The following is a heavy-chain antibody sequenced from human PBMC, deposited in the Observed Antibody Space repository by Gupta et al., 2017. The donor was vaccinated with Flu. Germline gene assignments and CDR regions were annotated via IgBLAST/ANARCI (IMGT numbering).Heavy chain of an antibody. V-gene: IGHV4-34*01. Sequence: QVQLQQWGAGLLKPSETLSLTCAVYNASVSGSYWSWIRQPPGKGPEWIGEIDHSGGTNYHPSLKSRVTMSVDTSKNQFSLNLYSVTAADTAIYYCTRLGGFTVGYNWFDPWGQGTLVTVSS. J-gene: IGHJ5*02. CDR2: IDHSGGT. CDR3: TRLGGFTVGYNWFDP. CDR1: NASVSGSY. D-gene: IGHD4-11*01.